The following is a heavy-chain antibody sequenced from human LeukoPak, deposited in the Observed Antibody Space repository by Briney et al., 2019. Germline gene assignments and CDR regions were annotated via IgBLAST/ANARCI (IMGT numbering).Heavy chain of an antibody. J-gene: IGHJ6*02. D-gene: IGHD2-2*01. CDR2: IHYSGNT. V-gene: IGHV4-39*01. CDR1: GGSISGSNYY. Sequence: SETLSLTCTVSGGSISGSNYYWGWIRQPPGKGLEWIGSIHYSGNTYYIPSLKSRVTISVGTSKNQFSLKLTSVTAADTAVYYCARGLLVVVPSPIEDYYYYGMDVWGQGATVTVSS. CDR3: ARGLLVVVPSPIEDYYYYGMDV.